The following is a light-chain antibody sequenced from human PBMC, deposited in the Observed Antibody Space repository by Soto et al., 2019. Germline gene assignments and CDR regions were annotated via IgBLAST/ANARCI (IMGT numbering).Light chain of an antibody. Sequence: QSALTQPASVSGSPGQSITISCTGTSSDVGGYNYVSWYQQHPGKAPKLMIYEVSNRPSGVSNRFSGSKSGNTASLTISGLQAEDEADYYCSSYTISTPYVVFDGGTKLTVL. J-gene: IGLJ2*01. CDR1: SSDVGGYNY. V-gene: IGLV2-14*01. CDR3: SSYTISTPYVV. CDR2: EVS.